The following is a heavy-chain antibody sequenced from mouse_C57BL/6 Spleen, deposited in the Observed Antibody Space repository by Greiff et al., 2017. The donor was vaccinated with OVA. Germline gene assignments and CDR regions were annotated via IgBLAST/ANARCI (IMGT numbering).Heavy chain of an antibody. CDR1: GYTFTGYW. V-gene: IGHV1-9*01. CDR2: ILPGSGST. Sequence: QVQLKQSGAELMKPGASVKLSCKATGYTFTGYWIEWVKQRPGHGLEWIGEILPGSGSTNYNEQFKGKATFTAETSSNTAYMQLSSLTTDDSAIYYCARSSDYYSSRYYAMDYWGQGTSVTVSS. J-gene: IGHJ4*01. D-gene: IGHD1-1*01. CDR3: ARSSDYYSSRYYAMDY.